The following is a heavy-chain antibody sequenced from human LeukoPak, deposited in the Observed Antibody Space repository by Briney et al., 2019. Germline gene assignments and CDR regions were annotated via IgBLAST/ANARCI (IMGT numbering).Heavy chain of an antibody. CDR2: ISGSGGST. V-gene: IGHV3-23*01. D-gene: IGHD5-12*01. Sequence: GGSLRLSWAPSGFTFSSYAMSWVGQAQGKGLEGVSAISGSGGSTYYADSVKGRFTISRDNSKNTLYLQMDSLRAEDTAVYYCAKAGGYDYYYFDYWGQGTLVTVSS. J-gene: IGHJ4*02. CDR1: GFTFSSYA. CDR3: AKAGGYDYYYFDY.